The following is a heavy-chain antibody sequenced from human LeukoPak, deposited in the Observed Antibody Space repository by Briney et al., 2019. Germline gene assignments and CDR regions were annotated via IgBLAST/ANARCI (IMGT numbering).Heavy chain of an antibody. CDR1: GFTFSSYV. Sequence: PGGSLRLSCAASGFTFSSYVMSWVRQAPGKGLELVSAISGSGGSTYYADSVKGRFTISRDKSKNTLYLKMNSLRAEDTAVYYGAKDNVWPAFVYRGQGTLVTVSS. J-gene: IGHJ4*02. V-gene: IGHV3-23*01. D-gene: IGHD2-8*01. CDR3: AKDNVWPAFVY. CDR2: ISGSGGST.